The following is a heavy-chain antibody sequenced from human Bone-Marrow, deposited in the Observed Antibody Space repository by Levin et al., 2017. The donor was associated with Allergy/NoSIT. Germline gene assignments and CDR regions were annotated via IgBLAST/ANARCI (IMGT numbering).Heavy chain of an antibody. D-gene: IGHD5-12*01. J-gene: IGHJ6*02. Sequence: GESLKISCAASGFTFSSYIMHWVRQAPGKGLEWVTVISSDGSNKHYADSVKGRFTISRDNSKNTLYLQMNSLRAEDTAVYYCASLRWLRMFYYYYGMDVWGQGTTVTVSS. CDR1: GFTFSSYI. CDR3: ASLRWLRMFYYYYGMDV. CDR2: ISSDGSNK. V-gene: IGHV3-30*04.